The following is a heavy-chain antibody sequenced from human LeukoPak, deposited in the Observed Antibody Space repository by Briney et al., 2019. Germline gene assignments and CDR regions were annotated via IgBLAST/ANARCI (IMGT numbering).Heavy chain of an antibody. CDR2: INWNSGTM. V-gene: IGHV3-9*01. CDR1: GFSFADAT. Sequence: PGGSLRLSCAASGFSFADATMHWVRQVPGKGLKWVSGINWNSGTMGYADSVKGRFTVSRDNAKNSLYLQMNSLKTEDTALYYCAKDPYMDVWGKGTTVTVSS. CDR3: AKDPYMDV. J-gene: IGHJ6*03.